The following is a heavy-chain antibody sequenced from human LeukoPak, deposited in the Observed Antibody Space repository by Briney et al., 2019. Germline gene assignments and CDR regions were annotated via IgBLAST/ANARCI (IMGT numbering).Heavy chain of an antibody. CDR1: GFTFSSYW. D-gene: IGHD3-10*01. CDR2: INSDGSST. Sequence: GGSLRLSCAASGFTFSSYWMHWVRQAPGKGLVWVSRINSDGSSTSYADSVKGRFTISRDNAKNTLYLQMNSLRAEDTAVYYCARAGDYYGTGSSNYYYYYMDVWGKGTTVTVSS. V-gene: IGHV3-74*01. CDR3: ARAGDYYGTGSSNYYYYYMDV. J-gene: IGHJ6*03.